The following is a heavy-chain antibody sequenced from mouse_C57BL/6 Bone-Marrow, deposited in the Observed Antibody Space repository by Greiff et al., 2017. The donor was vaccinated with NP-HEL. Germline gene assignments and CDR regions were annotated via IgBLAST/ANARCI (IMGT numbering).Heavy chain of an antibody. Sequence: DVQLQESGPGLVKPSQSLSLTCSVTGYSITSGYYWNWIRQFPGNKLEWMGYISYDGSNNYNPSLKNRISITRDTSKNQFFLKLNSVTTEDTATYYCARDGGPFAYWGQGTLVTVSA. J-gene: IGHJ3*01. CDR3: ARDGGPFAY. CDR1: GYSITSGYY. D-gene: IGHD1-1*02. V-gene: IGHV3-6*01. CDR2: ISYDGSN.